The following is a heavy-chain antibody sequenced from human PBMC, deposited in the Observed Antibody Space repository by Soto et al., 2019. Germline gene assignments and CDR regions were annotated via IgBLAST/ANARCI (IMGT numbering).Heavy chain of an antibody. CDR1: GFTFSSYW. CDR3: ARDRSGYDFWSGYYGRKHYFDY. J-gene: IGHJ4*02. V-gene: IGHV3-7*01. CDR2: IKQDGSEK. D-gene: IGHD3-3*01. Sequence: EVQLVESGGGLVQPGGSLRLSCAASGFTFSSYWMSWVRQAPGKGLEWVANIKQDGSEKYYVDSVKGRFTISRDNAKNSLYLQMNSLRAEDTAVYYCARDRSGYDFWSGYYGRKHYFDYWGQGTLVTVSS.